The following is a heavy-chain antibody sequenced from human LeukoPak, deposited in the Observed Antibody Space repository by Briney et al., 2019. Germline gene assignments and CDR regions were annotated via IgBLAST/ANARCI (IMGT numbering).Heavy chain of an antibody. CDR1: GYTFTSYG. CDR3: ARHPMIVVVFDY. Sequence: ASVKVSCKASGYTFTSYGISWVRQAPGQGLEWMGWISAYIGNTNYAQKLQGRVTMTTDTSTSTAYMELRSLRSDDTAVYYCARHPMIVVVFDYWGQGTLVTVSS. J-gene: IGHJ4*02. CDR2: ISAYIGNT. V-gene: IGHV1-18*01. D-gene: IGHD3-22*01.